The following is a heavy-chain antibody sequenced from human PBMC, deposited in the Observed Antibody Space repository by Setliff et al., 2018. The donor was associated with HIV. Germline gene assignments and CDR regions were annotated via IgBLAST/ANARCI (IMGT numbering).Heavy chain of an antibody. J-gene: IGHJ5*01. CDR3: ARGGAVSADFDS. Sequence: PSETLSLTCAVYGGSFSGYYWCWIRQPPGTGLEWIGEINHSGSTNYNPALKSRVTISVDTSKNQFSLSLNSVTAADTAVYFCARGGAVSADFDSWGQGTLVTVS. V-gene: IGHV4-34*01. CDR1: GGSFSGYY. D-gene: IGHD3-16*01. CDR2: INHSGST.